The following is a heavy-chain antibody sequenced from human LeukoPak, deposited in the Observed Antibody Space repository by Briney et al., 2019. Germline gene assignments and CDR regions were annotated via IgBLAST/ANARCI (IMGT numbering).Heavy chain of an antibody. J-gene: IGHJ4*02. CDR3: ARDPGYCSGGSCYSTYLFDY. CDR1: GYTFTRYY. CDR2: ISPSGGST. Sequence: ASVKVSCKASGYTFTRYYIHWVRQAPGQGPEWMGMISPSGGSTTYAQRFQGRVTMTRDTSISTAYMELSRLRSDDTAVYYCARDPGYCSGGSCYSTYLFDYWGQGTLVTVSS. V-gene: IGHV1-46*01. D-gene: IGHD2-15*01.